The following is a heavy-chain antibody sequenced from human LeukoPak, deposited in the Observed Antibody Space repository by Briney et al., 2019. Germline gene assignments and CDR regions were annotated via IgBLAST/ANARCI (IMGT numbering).Heavy chain of an antibody. V-gene: IGHV4-30-4*02. D-gene: IGHD2-2*01. CDR3: AREGCSSTSCHYAFDI. CDR1: GGSISSGDYY. CDR2: IYYSGST. J-gene: IGHJ3*02. Sequence: SETLSLTCTVSGGSISSGDYYWSWIRQPPGKGLEWIGYIYYSGSTYYNPSLKSRVTISVDTSKNQFSLKLSSVTAADTAVYYCAREGCSSTSCHYAFDIWGQGTMVTVSS.